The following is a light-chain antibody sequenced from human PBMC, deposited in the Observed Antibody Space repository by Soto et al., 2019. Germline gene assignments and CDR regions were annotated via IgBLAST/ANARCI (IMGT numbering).Light chain of an antibody. CDR3: QQLNSDPRT. V-gene: IGKV1-9*01. CDR2: AAS. Sequence: DIPLTQAPSFLSAPVGARVTIPCRASQGISSYLAWYQQKPGKAPKLLIYAASTLRSGVPSRFSGSGSGTEFTLPISSLQPEDFATYYCQQLNSDPRTFGGGTTVEIK. CDR1: QGISSY. J-gene: IGKJ4*01.